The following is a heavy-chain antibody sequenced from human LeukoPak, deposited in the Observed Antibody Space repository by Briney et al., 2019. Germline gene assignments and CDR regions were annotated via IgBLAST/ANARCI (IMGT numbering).Heavy chain of an antibody. CDR2: IYYSGST. V-gene: IGHV4-39*01. CDR1: GGSISSSSYY. D-gene: IGHD3-22*01. CDR3: ARLYYDSSGYYQICYFDY. Sequence: SETLSLTCTVSGGSISSSSYYWGWIRQAPGKGLEWIGSIYYSGSTYYNPSLKSRVTISVDTSKNQFFLNLSSVTAAGTAVYYCARLYYDSSGYYQICYFDYWGQGTLVTVSS. J-gene: IGHJ4*02.